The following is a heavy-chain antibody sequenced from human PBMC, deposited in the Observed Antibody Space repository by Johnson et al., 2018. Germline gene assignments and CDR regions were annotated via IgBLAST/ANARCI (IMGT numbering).Heavy chain of an antibody. J-gene: IGHJ6*02. D-gene: IGHD2-8*01. CDR3: ARRRMAGDGMDG. CDR2: INPSTGNT. CDR1: GYIFTNFY. Sequence: QVQLVESGAEVKKPGASVKVSCKASGYIFTNFYINWVRQAPGQGLEWMAIINPSTGNTTYAQTFRGRVTMTRDTSTGTLYMDLSSLRSEDTATYYCARRRMAGDGMDGWGQGTTVTVSS. V-gene: IGHV1-46*01.